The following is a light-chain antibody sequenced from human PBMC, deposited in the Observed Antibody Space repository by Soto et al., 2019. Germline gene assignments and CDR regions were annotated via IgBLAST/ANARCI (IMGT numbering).Light chain of an antibody. J-gene: IGKJ5*01. CDR3: QQYSDSIT. CDR1: QSVSSNY. CDR2: GAS. V-gene: IGKV3-20*01. Sequence: IVLTQSPDILSLSPGESATLSCRASQSVSSNYLAWYQQKPGRAPRLLIYGASNRATGIQDRFSGSVSGTDFTLTISRLEPEDFAVFYCQQYSDSITFGQGTRLEIE.